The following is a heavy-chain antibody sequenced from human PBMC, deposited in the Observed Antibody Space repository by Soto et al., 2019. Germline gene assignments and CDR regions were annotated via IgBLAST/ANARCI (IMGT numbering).Heavy chain of an antibody. J-gene: IGHJ4*02. V-gene: IGHV3-21*01. CDR2: ISSSRSYI. D-gene: IGHD6-6*01. CDR1: GFTFSSYS. Sequence: GSLRLSCAASGFTFSSYSMNWVRQAPGKGLEWVSSISSSRSYIYYADPVKGRFTISRDNAKNTLYLQMNSLRAEDTAVYYCVKGSSSSHYFDYWGQGTLVTVSS. CDR3: VKGSSSSHYFDY.